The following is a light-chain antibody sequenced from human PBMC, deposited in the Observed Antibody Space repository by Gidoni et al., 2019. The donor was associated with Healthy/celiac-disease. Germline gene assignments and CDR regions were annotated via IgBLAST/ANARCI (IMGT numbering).Light chain of an antibody. V-gene: IGLV3-25*02. Sequence: SYELTQPPSVSVSPGPTARITCSGDALPKQYAYLDQQKPGQGPVLVIYKDSERPPGIPERFSGSSSGKKGTVTIRGGQAEDEAYHYCQSADSSAPGVFGGGTKLTVL. J-gene: IGLJ3*02. CDR2: KDS. CDR1: ALPKQY. CDR3: QSADSSAPGV.